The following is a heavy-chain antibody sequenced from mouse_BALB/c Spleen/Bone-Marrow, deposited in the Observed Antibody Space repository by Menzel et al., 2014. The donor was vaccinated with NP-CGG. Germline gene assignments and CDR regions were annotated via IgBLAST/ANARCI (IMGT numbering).Heavy chain of an antibody. J-gene: IGHJ4*01. V-gene: IGHV10-3*03. CDR3: VRDSDYGYYSMDY. Sequence: EVMLVESGGGLVQPKGSLKLSCAASGFTFNTYGMHWVCQAPGKGLEWIARIRSKSNDYATYYADSVKDRFITSRGDSQSMLYLQMNNLKTEDTAMYYCVRDSDYGYYSMDYWGQGASVTVSS. CDR2: IRSKSNDYAT. D-gene: IGHD2-4*01. CDR1: GFTFNTYG.